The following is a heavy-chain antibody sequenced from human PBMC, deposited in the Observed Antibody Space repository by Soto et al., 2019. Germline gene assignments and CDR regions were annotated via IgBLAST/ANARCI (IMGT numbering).Heavy chain of an antibody. Sequence: EVQLSESGGGLVQPGGSLRLSCATSGFTFSNYAMRWFRQPPGKGLEWVSGISGDGLDTYYADSVKGRFTISRDNSKNTLYLQMNSLRVEDTALYYCARKGWFGDSLNDYHIDVWGQGTTVTISS. J-gene: IGHJ6*02. CDR1: GFTFSNYA. D-gene: IGHD3-10*01. V-gene: IGHV3-23*01. CDR3: ARKGWFGDSLNDYHIDV. CDR2: ISGDGLDT.